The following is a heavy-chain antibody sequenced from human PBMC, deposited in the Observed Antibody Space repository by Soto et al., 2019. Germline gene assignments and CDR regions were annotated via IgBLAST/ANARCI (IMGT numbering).Heavy chain of an antibody. CDR3: ALKHSSSWAYYYCYMDV. D-gene: IGHD6-13*01. Sequence: EVQLVESGGGLIQPGGSLRLSCAASGFTFRSYWMHWVRQGPGKGLAWVARISSDGSSTSYADSVKGRFTISRDNAKKTLQLKMNSLRAEDTAVYYCALKHSSSWAYYYCYMDVWGKGTPVTVSS. CDR2: ISSDGSST. V-gene: IGHV3-74*01. CDR1: GFTFRSYW. J-gene: IGHJ6*03.